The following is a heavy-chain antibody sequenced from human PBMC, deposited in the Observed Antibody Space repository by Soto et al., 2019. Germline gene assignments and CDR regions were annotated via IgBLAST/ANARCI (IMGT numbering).Heavy chain of an antibody. D-gene: IGHD4-17*01. CDR1: GGSFSGYY. V-gene: IGHV4-34*01. J-gene: IGHJ4*02. CDR3: ARFCEFTCGYDYGDYDEPNTKPSGDY. CDR2: INHSGST. Sequence: SETLSLTCAVYGGSFSGYYWSWIRQPPGKGLEWIGEINHSGSTNYNPSLKSRVTISVDTSKNQFSRKLSSVTAADTAVYYCARFCEFTCGYDYGDYDEPNTKPSGDYWGQGTLVTVSS.